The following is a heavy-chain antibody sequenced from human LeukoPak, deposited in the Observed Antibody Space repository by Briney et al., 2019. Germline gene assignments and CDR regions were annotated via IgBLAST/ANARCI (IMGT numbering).Heavy chain of an antibody. J-gene: IGHJ6*03. CDR1: GYSFTSYW. V-gene: IGHV5-51*01. CDR2: IYPGDSDT. CDR3: ARHHMTSVTTAPFYYIDV. D-gene: IGHD4-17*01. Sequence: GESLKISCKGSGYSFTSYWIGWVRQMPAKGLEWMGIIYPGDSDTRYSPSFQGQVTISADKSISTAYLQWSSLKASDTAIYYCARHHMTSVTTAPFYYIDVWGTGATVTVSS.